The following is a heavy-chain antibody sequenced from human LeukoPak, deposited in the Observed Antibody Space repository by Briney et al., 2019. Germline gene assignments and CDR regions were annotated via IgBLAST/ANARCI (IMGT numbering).Heavy chain of an antibody. Sequence: ASVKVSCKASGYTFTSYAMHWVRQAPGQRLEWMGWINAGNGNTKYSQKFQGRVTITRDTSASTAYMELSSLRSEDTAVYYCARSAPTTIFGVVSYGMDVWGQGTTVTVSS. V-gene: IGHV1-3*01. D-gene: IGHD3-3*01. CDR1: GYTFTSYA. J-gene: IGHJ6*02. CDR2: INAGNGNT. CDR3: ARSAPTTIFGVVSYGMDV.